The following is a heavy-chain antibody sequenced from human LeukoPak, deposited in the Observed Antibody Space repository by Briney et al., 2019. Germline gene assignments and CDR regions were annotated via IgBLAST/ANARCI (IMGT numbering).Heavy chain of an antibody. J-gene: IGHJ3*02. CDR1: GFTFSSYA. CDR2: ISGSGGST. D-gene: IGHD3-22*01. CDR3: AKTQIVVVITDAFDI. V-gene: IGHV3-23*01. Sequence: GGSLSLSCVASGFTFSSYAMSWVRQAPGKGLEWVSAISGSGGSTYYADSVKGRFTISRDNSKNTLYLQMNSLRAEDTAVYYCAKTQIVVVITDAFDIWGQGIMVTVSS.